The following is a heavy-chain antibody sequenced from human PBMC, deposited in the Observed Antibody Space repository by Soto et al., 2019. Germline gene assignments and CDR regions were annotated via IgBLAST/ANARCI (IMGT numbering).Heavy chain of an antibody. V-gene: IGHV4-59*11. J-gene: IGHJ4*02. CDR3: ARGGLSPFDS. CDR1: GGSFSIQY. Sequence: PSETLSRTCTFSGGSFSIQYLTLIRQPPGKGLEWIGYSYYSGSPNYNPSLKSRVTISVDTSKNQFSLTLSSVTAADTAVYYCARGGLSPFDSWGQGTLVTVSS. CDR2: SYYSGSP. D-gene: IGHD3-16*01.